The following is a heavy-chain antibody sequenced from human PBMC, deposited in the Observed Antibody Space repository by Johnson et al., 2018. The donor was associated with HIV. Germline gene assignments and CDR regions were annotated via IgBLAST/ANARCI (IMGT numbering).Heavy chain of an antibody. CDR3: ARAGYLDAFDI. D-gene: IGHD5-18*01. Sequence: VQLVESGGGLIQPGGSLRLSCAASGFTVSSNYMSWVRQAPGKGLEWVSVFYSGGRTYYADSVKGQFTISRKNSKNTLYLQMNSLRAEDTAVYYCARAGYLDAFDIWGQGTMVTVSS. J-gene: IGHJ3*02. CDR2: FYSGGRT. CDR1: GFTVSSNY. V-gene: IGHV3-53*01.